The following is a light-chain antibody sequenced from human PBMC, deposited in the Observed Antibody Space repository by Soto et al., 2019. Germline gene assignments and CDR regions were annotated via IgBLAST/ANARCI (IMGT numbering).Light chain of an antibody. CDR3: CSYACSSTPLV. J-gene: IGLJ3*02. Sequence: QSVLTQPASVSGSPGQSITISCTGTSSDVGSYNLVSWYQQHPGKAPKLMIYEGSKRPSGVSNRFSGSKSGNTASLTISGLQAEDEADYYCCSYACSSTPLVFGGGTQLTVL. V-gene: IGLV2-23*01. CDR1: SSDVGSYNL. CDR2: EGS.